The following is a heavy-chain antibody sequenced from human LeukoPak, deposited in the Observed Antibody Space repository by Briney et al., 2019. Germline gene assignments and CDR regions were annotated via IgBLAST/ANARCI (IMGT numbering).Heavy chain of an antibody. Sequence: SETLSLTCTVSGGSISSHYWSWIRQPPGKGLEWIGYIYYSGSTNYNPSLKRRVTISVDTSKNQFSLKLSSVTAADTAVYYCARVAQEGLIDYWGQGTLVTVSS. CDR3: ARVAQEGLIDY. CDR2: IYYSGST. D-gene: IGHD3-3*01. V-gene: IGHV4-59*11. J-gene: IGHJ4*02. CDR1: GGSISSHY.